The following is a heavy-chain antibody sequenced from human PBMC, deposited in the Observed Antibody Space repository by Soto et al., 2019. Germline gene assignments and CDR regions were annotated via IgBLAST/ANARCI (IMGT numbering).Heavy chain of an antibody. D-gene: IGHD3-9*01. V-gene: IGHV3-66*01. CDR1: GLTVYSNY. J-gene: IGHJ4*02. CDR3: AREGSDILTGYYNDPYYFDY. CDR2: IYSGGST. Sequence: GGSTRISCAASGLTVYSNYMSWVRQAPGKGLEWVSVIYSGGSTYYADSVKGRFTISRDNSKNTLYLQMNSLRAEDTAVYYCAREGSDILTGYYNDPYYFDYWGQGTLVTVSS.